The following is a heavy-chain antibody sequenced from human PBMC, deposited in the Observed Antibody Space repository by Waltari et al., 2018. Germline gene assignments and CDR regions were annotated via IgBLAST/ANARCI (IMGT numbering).Heavy chain of an antibody. J-gene: IGHJ4*02. D-gene: IGHD6-19*01. V-gene: IGHV4-61*02. CDR2: IYTSGST. Sequence: QVQLQESGPGLVKPSQTLSLTCTVSGGSISSGSYYWSWIRQPAGKGLEWIGRIYTSGSTNYNPSLKSRVTISVDTSKNQFSLKLSSVTAADTAVYYCARDGSRGYSSHWGQGTLVTVSS. CDR1: GGSISSGSYY. CDR3: ARDGSRGYSSH.